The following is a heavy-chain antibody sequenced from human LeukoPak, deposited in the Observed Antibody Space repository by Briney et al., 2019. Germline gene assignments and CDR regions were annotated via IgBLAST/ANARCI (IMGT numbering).Heavy chain of an antibody. D-gene: IGHD6-19*01. CDR1: GLTFISYW. J-gene: IGHJ4*02. Sequence: PGRSLRLSCAASGLTFISYWTDWGSQPARKWIGWVLRINIDATYTTYASSVKGPFTITRDNAKNTLSLQMNSLRAEDTAVYYCAREYSSGWTSDYWGQGTLVTVSS. CDR3: AREYSSGWTSDY. V-gene: IGHV3-74*01. CDR2: INIDATYT.